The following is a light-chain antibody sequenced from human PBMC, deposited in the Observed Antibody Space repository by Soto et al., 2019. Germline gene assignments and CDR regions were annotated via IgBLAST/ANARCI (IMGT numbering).Light chain of an antibody. V-gene: IGKV3-11*01. CDR1: QSVSSY. CDR3: QQRSNWPRT. CDR2: DAS. J-gene: IGKJ4*01. Sequence: EIVLTQSPATLSLSPGERATLSCRASQSVSSYLAWYQQKPGQAPRLLIHDASNRATGIPARFSGRGSGPVFALPISILEPEDFAAYYRQQRSNWPRTVGGGTKMVIK.